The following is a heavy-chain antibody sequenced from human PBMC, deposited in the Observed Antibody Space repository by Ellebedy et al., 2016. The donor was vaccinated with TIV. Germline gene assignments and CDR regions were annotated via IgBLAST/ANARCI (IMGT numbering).Heavy chain of an antibody. CDR3: AKDSNAAFDP. D-gene: IGHD1-1*01. CDR1: GFTFSSYA. J-gene: IGHJ5*02. CDR2: ISGSGGST. V-gene: IGHV3-23*01. Sequence: GESLKISCAASGFTFSSYAMSWVRQAPGKGLEWVSAISGSGGSTYYADSVKGRFTISRDNSKNTLYLQMNSLRAEDTAVYYCAKDSNAAFDPWGQGTLVTVSS.